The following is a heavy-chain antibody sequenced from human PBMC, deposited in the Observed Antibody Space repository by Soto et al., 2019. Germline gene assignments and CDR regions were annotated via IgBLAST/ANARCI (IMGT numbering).Heavy chain of an antibody. CDR1: GGSFSGYS. Sequence: QVQLQQWGAGLLKPSETLSLTCAVHGGSFSGYSWTWIRHSPGKGLEWIGQINGGGSANYHPSLRSRVTISVGTYNNEFFLDLSSVTAADTAVYYCARGLFIGTSYSGGWYFFDYWGQGTLVTVSS. V-gene: IGHV4-34*01. D-gene: IGHD3-10*01. CDR3: ARGLFIGTSYSGGWYFFDY. J-gene: IGHJ4*02. CDR2: INGGGSA.